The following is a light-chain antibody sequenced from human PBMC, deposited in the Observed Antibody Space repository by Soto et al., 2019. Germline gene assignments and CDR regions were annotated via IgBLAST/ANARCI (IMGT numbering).Light chain of an antibody. J-gene: IGKJ1*01. CDR2: GAS. V-gene: IGKV1-39*01. CDR1: QSISTY. Sequence: DIQMTQSPSSLSASVGDRVTITCRASQSISTYLNWYQQKPGKAPNLLIYGASSLQSGVPSRFSGSGSGTDFTLTIRGLQPEDFATYYCQQSYSTPWTFGQGTKVEIK. CDR3: QQSYSTPWT.